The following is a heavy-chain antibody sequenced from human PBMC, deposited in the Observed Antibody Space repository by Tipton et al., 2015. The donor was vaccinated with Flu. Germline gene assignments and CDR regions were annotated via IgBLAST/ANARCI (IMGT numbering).Heavy chain of an antibody. CDR3: VKYYDSRGSVFDS. Sequence: SLRLSCAASGFTFNNYAMSWIRQAPGKGLEWVSTIGIDGITYYADSVMGRYTISRDNRKNTLYVQMSSLRAEDTAVYYCVKYYDSRGSVFDSWVQGTLVTVSS. J-gene: IGHJ4*02. CDR1: GFTFNNYA. CDR2: IGIDGIT. V-gene: IGHV3-23*01. D-gene: IGHD3-22*01.